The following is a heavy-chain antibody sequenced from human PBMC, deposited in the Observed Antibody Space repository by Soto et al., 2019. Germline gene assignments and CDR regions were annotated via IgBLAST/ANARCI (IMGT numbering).Heavy chain of an antibody. Sequence: GGSLRLSCAASGFPFSSYEMNWVRQAPGKGLEWVSYISSSGSTIYYADSVKGRFTISRDNAKNSLYLQMNSLRAEDTAVYYCAREYVEMATIGFDYWGQGTLVTVSS. CDR1: GFPFSSYE. CDR3: AREYVEMATIGFDY. D-gene: IGHD5-12*01. V-gene: IGHV3-48*03. J-gene: IGHJ4*02. CDR2: ISSSGSTI.